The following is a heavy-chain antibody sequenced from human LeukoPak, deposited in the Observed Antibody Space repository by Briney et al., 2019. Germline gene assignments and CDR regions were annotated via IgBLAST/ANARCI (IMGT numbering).Heavy chain of an antibody. CDR2: IKQDGSEK. D-gene: IGHD1-26*01. CDR1: GFTLSNYW. CDR3: ARQGSTWWDPFDF. V-gene: IGHV3-7*03. J-gene: IGHJ4*02. Sequence: QPGGSQRLSCAASGFTLSNYWMSWVRQAPGKGLEWVANIKQDGSEKYYVDSVKGRFTISRDNAYNSLHLQMSSLRADDTAVYYWARQGSTWWDPFDFWGQGTLVTVSS.